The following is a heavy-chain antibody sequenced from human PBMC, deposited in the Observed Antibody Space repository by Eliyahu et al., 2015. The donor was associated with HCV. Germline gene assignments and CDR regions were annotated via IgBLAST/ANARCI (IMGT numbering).Heavy chain of an antibody. Sequence: QGQLQESGPGLVKPSETLSLTCTVSGGSITSYYWNWIRQPPGKGLEWIAYIYYTGRTKYNPSLKSRVTISVDTSKNQFSLKLSSVTAADTAVYYCAAGRGGYFLDSWGQGTLVTVFS. CDR1: GGSITSYY. J-gene: IGHJ4*02. D-gene: IGHD1-26*01. CDR3: AAGRGGYFLDS. V-gene: IGHV4-59*01. CDR2: IYYTGRT.